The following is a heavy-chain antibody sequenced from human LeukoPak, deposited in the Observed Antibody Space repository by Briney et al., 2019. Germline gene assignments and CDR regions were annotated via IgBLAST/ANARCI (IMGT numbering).Heavy chain of an antibody. Sequence: PSETLSLTCAVSGYSISSGYYWGWIRQPPGRGLEWIGSLYHSDSAYYNTSLRSRVSMSVDMSKNQFSLTLSFVTAADTAVYYCARQHDSYYYYYIDVWGTGTTVTVSS. V-gene: IGHV4-38-2*01. CDR2: LYHSDSA. CDR3: ARQHDSYYYYYIDV. CDR1: GYSISSGYY. J-gene: IGHJ6*03.